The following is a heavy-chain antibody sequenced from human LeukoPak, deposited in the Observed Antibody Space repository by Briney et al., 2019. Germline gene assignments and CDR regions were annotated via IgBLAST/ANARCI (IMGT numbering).Heavy chain of an antibody. D-gene: IGHD3-22*01. CDR2: IVVGSGNT. CDR1: GFTFTSSA. CDR3: AAAVYDSSGYRSD. Sequence: GTSVKVSCKASGFTFTSSAMQWVRQARGQRLEWIGWIVVGSGNTNYAQKFQERVTITRDMSTSTAYMELSCLRSEDTAVYYCAAAVYDSSGYRSDWDQGTLVTVSS. V-gene: IGHV1-58*02. J-gene: IGHJ4*02.